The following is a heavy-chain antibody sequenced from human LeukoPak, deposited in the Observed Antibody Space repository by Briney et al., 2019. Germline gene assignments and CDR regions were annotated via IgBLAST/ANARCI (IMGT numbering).Heavy chain of an antibody. CDR3: ATLYGSARGAFDS. D-gene: IGHD3-10*01. Sequence: GGSLRLSCAASGFTFSSYWMTWVRQAPGKGLEWVSVLYSGAGTYYADSVKGRFTISRDNSKNTLYLQMNSLRAEDTAVYYCATLYGSARGAFDSWGQGTLVTVSS. V-gene: IGHV3-53*01. J-gene: IGHJ4*02. CDR1: GFTFSSYW. CDR2: LYSGAGT.